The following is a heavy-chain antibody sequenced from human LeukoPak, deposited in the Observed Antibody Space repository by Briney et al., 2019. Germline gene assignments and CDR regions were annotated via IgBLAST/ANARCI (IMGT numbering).Heavy chain of an antibody. CDR1: GFTFSSYA. Sequence: PGGSLRLSCAASGFTFSSYAMHWVRQAPGKGREWVAVISYDGSNKYYADSVKGRFTISRDNSKNTLYLQMNSLRAEDTAVYYCARDRGYSGYDFFDYWGQGTLVTVSS. CDR2: ISYDGSNK. V-gene: IGHV3-30*04. D-gene: IGHD5-12*01. CDR3: ARDRGYSGYDFFDY. J-gene: IGHJ4*02.